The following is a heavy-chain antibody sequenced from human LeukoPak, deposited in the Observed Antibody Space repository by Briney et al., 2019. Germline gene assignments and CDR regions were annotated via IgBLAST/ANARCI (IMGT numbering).Heavy chain of an antibody. Sequence: SETLSLTCTVSGGSISSYYWSWIRQPPGKGLEWIGEINHSGSTNYNPSLKSRVTISVDTSKNQFSLKLSSVTAADTAVYYCARRRSYSYGYRYNWFDPWGQGTLVTVSS. CDR2: INHSGST. CDR3: ARRRSYSYGYRYNWFDP. V-gene: IGHV4-34*01. J-gene: IGHJ5*02. D-gene: IGHD5-18*01. CDR1: GGSISSYY.